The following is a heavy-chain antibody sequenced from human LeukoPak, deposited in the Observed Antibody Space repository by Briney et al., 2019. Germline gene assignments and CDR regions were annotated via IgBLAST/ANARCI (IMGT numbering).Heavy chain of an antibody. CDR2: IRQDGGEK. CDR1: GFTFTDYW. V-gene: IGHV3-7*01. Sequence: GGSLRLSCAVSGFTFTDYWMNWVRQAPGKGLGWVASIRQDGGEKSYVDSVKGRFTISRDNTKNSLYLQMSSLWAEDTAVYYCARGGTAPGLYFDLWGRGTLVTVSS. J-gene: IGHJ4*01. CDR3: ARGGTAPGLYFDL. D-gene: IGHD6-13*01.